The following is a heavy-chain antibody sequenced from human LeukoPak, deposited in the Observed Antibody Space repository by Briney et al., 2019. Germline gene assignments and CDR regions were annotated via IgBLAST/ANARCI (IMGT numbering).Heavy chain of an antibody. CDR1: GGSISSNNYY. D-gene: IGHD6-13*01. CDR3: ARRAIAAAGIWFDP. J-gene: IGHJ5*02. Sequence: SETLSLTCTVSGGSISSNNYYWGWIRQPPGKGLEWIGSIYFSGNTYHTPSLKSRVTISVDTSKNQFSLKLSSVTAADTAVYYCARRAIAAAGIWFDPWGQGTLVTVSS. CDR2: IYFSGNT. V-gene: IGHV4-39*07.